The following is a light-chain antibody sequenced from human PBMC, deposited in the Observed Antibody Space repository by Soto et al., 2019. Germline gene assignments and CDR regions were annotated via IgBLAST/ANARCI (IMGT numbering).Light chain of an antibody. Sequence: EILLTQSPGTLSLSPGERATLSCRASQSLSGTRLSWYQLKPGQAPRLVIYRASKRATGTPDRFSGSGSGTDFTLTISRLEPGDFDVYYWQQHATLPHTFGQGTKVEIK. CDR3: QQHATLPHT. V-gene: IGKV3-20*01. J-gene: IGKJ1*01. CDR2: RAS. CDR1: QSLSGTR.